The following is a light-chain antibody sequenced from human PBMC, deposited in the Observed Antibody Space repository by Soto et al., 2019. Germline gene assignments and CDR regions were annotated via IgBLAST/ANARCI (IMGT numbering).Light chain of an antibody. V-gene: IGKV4-1*01. CDR2: WAS. CDR3: QQYYSSPLT. Sequence: DIVMTQSPDSLAVSLGERATINCKSSQSVLYSPNNKNYLAWYQQKPGHPPKLVIYWASTRESGVPDRFSGSGSWTDFTLTISSLQAEDVAAYYCQQYYSSPLTFGQGTRLEIK. J-gene: IGKJ5*01. CDR1: QSVLYSPNNKNY.